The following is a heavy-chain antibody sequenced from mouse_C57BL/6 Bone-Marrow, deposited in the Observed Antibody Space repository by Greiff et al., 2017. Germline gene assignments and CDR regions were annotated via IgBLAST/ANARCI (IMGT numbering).Heavy chain of an antibody. CDR1: GYTFTSYD. D-gene: IGHD1-1*01. CDR3: ARDYGSRDWYFDV. CDR2: IYPRDGST. J-gene: IGHJ1*03. V-gene: IGHV1-85*01. Sequence: QVQLQQSGPELVKPGASVKLSCKASGYTFTSYDINWVKQRPGQGLEWIGWIYPRDGSTKYNEKFKGKATLTVDTSSSTAYMELHSLTSEDSAVYFWARDYGSRDWYFDVWGTGTTVTVSS.